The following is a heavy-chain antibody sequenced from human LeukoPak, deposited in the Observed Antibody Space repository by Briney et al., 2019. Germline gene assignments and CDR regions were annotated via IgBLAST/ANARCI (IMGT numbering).Heavy chain of an antibody. CDR2: INWNGGST. CDR1: GFTFDDYG. D-gene: IGHD3-10*01. Sequence: PGGSLRLSCAASGFTFDDYGMSWVRQAPGKGLEWVSAINWNGGSTGYADSVKGRFTISRDNAKNSLYLQMNSLRAEDTAVYYCAREGRVRYYGSGSYGPYDYWGQGTLVTVSS. V-gene: IGHV3-20*04. CDR3: AREGRVRYYGSGSYGPYDY. J-gene: IGHJ4*02.